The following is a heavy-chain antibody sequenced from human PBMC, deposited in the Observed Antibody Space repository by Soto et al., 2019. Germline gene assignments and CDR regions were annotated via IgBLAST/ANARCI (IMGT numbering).Heavy chain of an antibody. D-gene: IGHD5-18*01. CDR2: INHSGST. J-gene: IGHJ6*02. Sequence: SETLSLTCAVYGGSFSGYYWRWIRQPPGKGLEWIGEINHSGSTNYNPSLKSRVTISVDTSKNQFSLKLSSVTAADTAVYYCARGGYSYGYVLYYGMDVWGQGTTVT. CDR3: ARGGYSYGYVLYYGMDV. CDR1: GGSFSGYY. V-gene: IGHV4-34*01.